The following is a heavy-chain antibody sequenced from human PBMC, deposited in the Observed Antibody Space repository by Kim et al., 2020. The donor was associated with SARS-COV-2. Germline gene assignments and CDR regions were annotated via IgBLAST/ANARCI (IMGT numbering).Heavy chain of an antibody. D-gene: IGHD3-22*01. CDR1: GGSISSYY. CDR2: IYYSGST. V-gene: IGHV4-59*01. Sequence: SETLSLTCTVSGGSISSYYWSWIRQPPGKGLEWIGYIYYSGSTNYNPSLKSRVTISVDTSKNQFSLKLSSVTAADTAVDYCASGKPVLGVDYDSSGYYY. CDR3: ASGKPVLGVDYDSSGYYY. J-gene: IGHJ6*01.